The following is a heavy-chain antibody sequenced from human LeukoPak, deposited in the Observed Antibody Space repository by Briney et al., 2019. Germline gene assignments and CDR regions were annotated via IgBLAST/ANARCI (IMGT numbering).Heavy chain of an antibody. CDR3: ARDGGMDV. CDR1: GLTFSIYG. V-gene: IGHV3-33*01. Sequence: GRSLRLSCEASGLTFSIYGMHWVRQAPGKGLEWVAVMWYDGTNIYYADSVKGRFTISRDNSKNTLYLQMNNLRAEDTAVYFCARDGGMDVWGQGTTVTVSS. CDR2: MWYDGTNI. J-gene: IGHJ6*02.